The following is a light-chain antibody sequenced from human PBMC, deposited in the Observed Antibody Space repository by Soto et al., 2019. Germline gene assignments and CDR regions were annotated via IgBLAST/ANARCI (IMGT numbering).Light chain of an antibody. CDR2: GAS. Sequence: EIVLTQSPATLSLSPGERTTLSCRASQTIGSYLAWYQQKPGQAPRLLIYGASDRATGIPARFSGSGSGTDFTLTISSLEPEDFAVYYCQQRGNWATFGPGTKVDI. V-gene: IGKV3-11*01. CDR1: QTIGSY. J-gene: IGKJ3*01. CDR3: QQRGNWAT.